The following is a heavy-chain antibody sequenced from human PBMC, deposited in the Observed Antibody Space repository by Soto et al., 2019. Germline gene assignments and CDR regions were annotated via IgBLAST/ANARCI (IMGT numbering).Heavy chain of an antibody. J-gene: IGHJ4*02. CDR1: GFTFSSYA. CDR3: ARSADEDYYDSSGYPSFDY. CDR2: ISYDGSNK. D-gene: IGHD3-22*01. V-gene: IGHV3-30-3*01. Sequence: PGGSLRLSCAASGFTFSSYAMHWVRQAPGKGLEWVAVISYDGSNKYYADSVKGRFTISRDNSKNTLYLQMNSLRAEDTAVYYCARSADEDYYDSSGYPSFDYWGQGTLVTVSS.